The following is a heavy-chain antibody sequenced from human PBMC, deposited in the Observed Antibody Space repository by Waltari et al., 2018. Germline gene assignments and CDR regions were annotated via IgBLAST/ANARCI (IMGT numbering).Heavy chain of an antibody. J-gene: IGHJ6*03. Sequence: EVQLVETGGGLIQPGGSLRLSCAASGFTVSSNYMSWVRPAPGKGLEGVSVIYSGGSTYYADSVKGRFTISRDNSKNTLYLQMNSLRAEDTAVYYCARGRGRRYYYYYMDVWGKGTTVTVSS. V-gene: IGHV3-53*02. CDR2: IYSGGST. CDR1: GFTVSSNY. D-gene: IGHD1-26*01. CDR3: ARGRGRRYYYYYMDV.